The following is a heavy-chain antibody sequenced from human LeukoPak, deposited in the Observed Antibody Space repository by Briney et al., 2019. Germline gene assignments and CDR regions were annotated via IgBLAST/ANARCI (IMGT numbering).Heavy chain of an antibody. V-gene: IGHV4-39*07. CDR1: GGSISSSSYY. D-gene: IGHD6-19*01. CDR3: ARVIRGWPRQQSCHMDV. Sequence: SETLSLTCTVSGGSISSSSYYWGWIRQPPGKGLEWIGSIYYSGSTYYNPSLRSRVTISVDTSKNQFSLKLSSVTAADTAVYYCARVIRGWPRQQSCHMDVWGKGTTVTVSS. J-gene: IGHJ6*03. CDR2: IYYSGST.